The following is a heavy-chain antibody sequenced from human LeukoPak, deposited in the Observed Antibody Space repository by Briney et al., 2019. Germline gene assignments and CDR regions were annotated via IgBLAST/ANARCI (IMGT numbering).Heavy chain of an antibody. Sequence: ASVKVSCKVSGYTLTELSMHWVRQAPGKGLEWMGGFDPEDGETIYAQKFQGRVTMTRNTSISTAYMELSSLRSEDTAVYYCARGKRVRGVIRIYYYYYYMDVWGKGTTVTISS. CDR2: FDPEDGET. V-gene: IGHV1-24*01. CDR3: ARGKRVRGVIRIYYYYYYMDV. CDR1: GYTLTELS. D-gene: IGHD3-10*01. J-gene: IGHJ6*03.